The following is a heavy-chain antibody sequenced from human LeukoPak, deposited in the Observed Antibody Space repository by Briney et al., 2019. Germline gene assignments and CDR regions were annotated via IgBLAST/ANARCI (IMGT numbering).Heavy chain of an antibody. Sequence: PGGSLRLSCTASGFTFNNYAMTWVRQAPGKGLEWVAVISYNGSNKYYADSVKGRFTISRDNAKNSLYLQMNSLRAEDTAVYYCAELGITMIGGVWGKGTTVTISS. V-gene: IGHV3-30*18. CDR1: GFTFNNYA. CDR3: AELGITMIGGV. J-gene: IGHJ6*04. D-gene: IGHD3-10*02. CDR2: ISYNGSNK.